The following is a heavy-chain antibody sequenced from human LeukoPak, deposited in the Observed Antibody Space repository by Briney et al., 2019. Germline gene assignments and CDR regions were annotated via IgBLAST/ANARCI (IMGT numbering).Heavy chain of an antibody. CDR1: GYTFTGYY. Sequence: ASVKVSCKASGYTFTGYYMHWVRQAPGQGLEWMGRINPNSGGTNYAQKFQGRVTMTRDTSTSTVYMELSSLRSEDTAVYYCARGLRDYDFWSGYYFDYWGQGTLVTDSS. D-gene: IGHD3-3*01. V-gene: IGHV1-2*06. CDR3: ARGLRDYDFWSGYYFDY. CDR2: INPNSGGT. J-gene: IGHJ4*02.